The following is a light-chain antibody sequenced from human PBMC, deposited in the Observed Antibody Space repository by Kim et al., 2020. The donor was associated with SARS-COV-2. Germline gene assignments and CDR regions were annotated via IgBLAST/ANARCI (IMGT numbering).Light chain of an antibody. CDR3: GTWDSSLSAGV. CDR2: DNN. V-gene: IGLV1-51*01. CDR1: SSNIGNNY. Sequence: QSVLTQPPSVSAAPGQKVTISCTGSSSNIGNNYVSWYQQLPGTAPKLLIYDNNKRPSGIPDRFSGSKSGTSATLGITVLQTVDEADYYCGTWDSSLSAGVFGGGTQLTVL. J-gene: IGLJ3*02.